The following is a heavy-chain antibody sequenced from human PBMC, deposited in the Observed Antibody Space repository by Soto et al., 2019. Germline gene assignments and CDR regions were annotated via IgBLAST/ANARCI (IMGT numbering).Heavy chain of an antibody. CDR3: ARGRTAVTNNWFDP. CDR2: INYSGST. Sequence: SETLSLTCTVSGGSISSGSYYWSWIRQHPGKGLEWIGYINYSGSTNYNPSLKSRVTISVDTSKNQFSLKLSSVTAADTAVYYCARGRTAVTNNWFDPWGQGTLVTVSS. D-gene: IGHD4-4*01. V-gene: IGHV4-31*03. CDR1: GGSISSGSYY. J-gene: IGHJ5*02.